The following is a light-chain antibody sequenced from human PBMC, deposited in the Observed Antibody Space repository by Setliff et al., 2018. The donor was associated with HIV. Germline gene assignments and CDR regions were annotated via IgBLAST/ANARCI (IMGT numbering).Light chain of an antibody. V-gene: IGKV3D-20*01. J-gene: IGKJ1*01. CDR3: QQYFSVPT. CDR1: QTVSSSY. Sequence: EIVLTQSPGTLSLSPGERATLSCRASQTVSSSYLAWYQQKPGLAPRLLIYDASSRATGIPDRFSGSGSGTDFTLTISSVEAEDVAVYYCQQYFSVPTFGQGTKVDIK. CDR2: DAS.